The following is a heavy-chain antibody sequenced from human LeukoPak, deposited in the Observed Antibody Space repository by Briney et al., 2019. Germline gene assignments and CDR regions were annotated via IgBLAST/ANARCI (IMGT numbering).Heavy chain of an antibody. CDR3: ARPVTYYYDSSGYSPYYFDY. D-gene: IGHD3-22*01. V-gene: IGHV5-51*01. Sequence: GESLKISCKGSGYSFTSYWIGWVRQMPGKGLEWMGIIYPGDSETRYSPSFQGQVTISADKSISTAYLQWSSLKASDTAMYYCARPVTYYYDSSGYSPYYFDYWGQGTLVTVSS. CDR2: IYPGDSET. CDR1: GYSFTSYW. J-gene: IGHJ4*02.